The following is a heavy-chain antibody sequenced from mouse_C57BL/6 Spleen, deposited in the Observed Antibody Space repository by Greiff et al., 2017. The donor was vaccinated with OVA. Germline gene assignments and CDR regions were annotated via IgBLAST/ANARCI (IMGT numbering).Heavy chain of an antibody. CDR3: VRDHYFDY. J-gene: IGHJ2*01. Sequence: EVMLVESGGGLVKPGGSLKLSCAASGFTFSSYAMSWVRQTPGQRLEWVATISDGGSYTYYPDNVKGRFTISRDNAKNNLYLQMSHLKSEDTAMYYCVRDHYFDYWGQGTTLTVSS. V-gene: IGHV5-4*01. CDR1: GFTFSSYA. CDR2: ISDGGSYT.